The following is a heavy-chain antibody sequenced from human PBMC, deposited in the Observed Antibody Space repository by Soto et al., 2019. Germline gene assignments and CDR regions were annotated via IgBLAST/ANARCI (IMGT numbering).Heavy chain of an antibody. CDR2: ISNDGSNK. J-gene: IGHJ5*02. V-gene: IGHV3-30*03. CDR1: GFSFSTYG. D-gene: IGHD3-3*01. CDR3: ARESRFLEWLSLNWFDP. Sequence: QPGGSLRLSCAASGFSFSTYGMHWVRQAPGKGLEWVAFISNDGSNKYYADSVKGRFTISRDNSKNTLYLQMNSLRAEDTAVYYCARESRFLEWLSLNWFDPWGQGTLVTVS.